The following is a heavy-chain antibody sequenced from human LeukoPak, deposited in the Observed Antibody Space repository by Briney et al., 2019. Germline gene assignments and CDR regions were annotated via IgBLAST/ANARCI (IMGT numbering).Heavy chain of an antibody. CDR1: GGTFSSYA. J-gene: IGHJ4*02. D-gene: IGHD5-24*01. V-gene: IGHV1-69*01. CDR2: IIPIFGTA. CDR3: ARGGANGYNHLYYFDY. Sequence: GSSVKVSCKASGGTFSSYAISWVRQAPGQGLEWMGGIIPIFGTANYAQKFQGRVTITADESTSTAYMELSSLRSEDTAVYYCARGGANGYNHLYYFDYWGQGTLVTVSS.